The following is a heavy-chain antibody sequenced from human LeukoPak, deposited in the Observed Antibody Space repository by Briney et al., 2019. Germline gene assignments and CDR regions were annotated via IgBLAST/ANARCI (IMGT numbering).Heavy chain of an antibody. CDR2: IYYSGST. CDR3: ARVPYGSGSYYFDY. V-gene: IGHV4-59*01. D-gene: IGHD3-10*01. CDR1: GGSISNYY. Sequence: SETLSLTCTVSGGSISNYYWSWIRQPPGKGLEWIGYIYYSGSTNYNPSLKSRVTISVDTSKNQFSLKVSSVIAADTAVYYCARVPYGSGSYYFDYWGQGTLVTVSS. J-gene: IGHJ4*02.